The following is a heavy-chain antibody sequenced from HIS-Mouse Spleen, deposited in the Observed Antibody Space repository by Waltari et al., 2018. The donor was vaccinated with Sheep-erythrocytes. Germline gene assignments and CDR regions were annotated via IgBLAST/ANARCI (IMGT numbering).Heavy chain of an antibody. D-gene: IGHD1-26*01. V-gene: IGHV1-69*04. J-gene: IGHJ4*02. CDR1: GGPFSSYA. CDR2: IIPILGIA. CDR3: AQTGATTPHFDY. Sequence: QVQLVQSGAEVKKPGSSVKVSCKASGGPFSSYASSWVRQAPGQGLEWMGRIIPILGIANYAQKFQGRVTITADKSTSTAYMELSSLRSEDTAVYYCAQTGATTPHFDYWGQGTLVTVSS.